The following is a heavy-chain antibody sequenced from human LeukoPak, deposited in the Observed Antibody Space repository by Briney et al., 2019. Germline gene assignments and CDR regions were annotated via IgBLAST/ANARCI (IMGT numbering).Heavy chain of an antibody. V-gene: IGHV3-23*01. CDR1: GFTFSSYA. CDR3: AKDWGGYCSGGSCYPFDY. J-gene: IGHJ4*02. Sequence: GGSLRLSCAASGFTFSSYAMSWVRQAPGKGLEWVSAISGSGGSTYYADSVKGRFTISRDNSKNTLYLQMNSLRAEDTAVYYCAKDWGGYCSGGSCYPFDYWGQGTLVTVSS. CDR2: ISGSGGST. D-gene: IGHD2-15*01.